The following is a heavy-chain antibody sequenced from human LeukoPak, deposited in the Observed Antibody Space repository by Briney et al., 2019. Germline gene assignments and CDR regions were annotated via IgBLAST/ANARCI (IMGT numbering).Heavy chain of an antibody. V-gene: IGHV3-23*01. Sequence: GGSLRLSCVASGFTFSIYAMTWVRQTPEKGLEWVSSISGRGVNTYYADSVKSRFTLSRDNSKNTLYLQMNSLRAEDTAVYYCAKDRPSAHSSGYDFDYWGQGTLVTVSS. CDR3: AKDRPSAHSSGYDFDY. CDR2: ISGRGVNT. J-gene: IGHJ4*02. CDR1: GFTFSIYA. D-gene: IGHD3-22*01.